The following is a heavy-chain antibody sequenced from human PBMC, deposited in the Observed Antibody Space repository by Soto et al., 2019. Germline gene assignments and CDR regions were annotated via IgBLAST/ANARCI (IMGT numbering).Heavy chain of an antibody. V-gene: IGHV1-18*01. CDR2: ISTYSGDT. Sequence: ALVKVSRKASGYGFCTYDISWVQLAPRQGLEWMGWISTYSGDTKYAQKFQGRVTMTTDTSTTTAYLELRSLRTDDTAVYYCARHHGPTTSENGFDPRGQGTLVTVSS. CDR1: GYGFCTYD. J-gene: IGHJ5*02. D-gene: IGHD5-12*01. CDR3: ARHHGPTTSENGFDP.